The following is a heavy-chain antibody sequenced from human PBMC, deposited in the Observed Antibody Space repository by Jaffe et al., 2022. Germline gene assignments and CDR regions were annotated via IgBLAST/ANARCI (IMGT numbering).Heavy chain of an antibody. V-gene: IGHV3-7*01. Sequence: EVQLVESGGGLVQPGGSLRLSCAASGFTFSSYWMSWVRQAPGKGLEWVANIKQDGSEKYYVDSVKGRFTISRDNAKNSLYLQMNSLRAEDTAVYYCARDLFGCSGGSCYSGGAFDIWGQGTMVTVSS. J-gene: IGHJ3*02. CDR2: IKQDGSEK. D-gene: IGHD2-15*01. CDR1: GFTFSSYW. CDR3: ARDLFGCSGGSCYSGGAFDI.